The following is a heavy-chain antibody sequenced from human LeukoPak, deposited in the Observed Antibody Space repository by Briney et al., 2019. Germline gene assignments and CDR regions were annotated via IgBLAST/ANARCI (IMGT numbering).Heavy chain of an antibody. D-gene: IGHD3-22*01. CDR1: GFTFSSYE. CDR2: ISSSGSTI. J-gene: IGHJ4*02. CDR3: AAYYYDSSGYYY. Sequence: QPGGSLRLSCAASGFTFSSYEMNWIRQAPGKGLGRVSYISSSGSTIYYADSVKGRFTISRDNAKNSLYLQMNSLRAEDTAVYYCAAYYYDSSGYYYWGQGTLVTVSS. V-gene: IGHV3-48*03.